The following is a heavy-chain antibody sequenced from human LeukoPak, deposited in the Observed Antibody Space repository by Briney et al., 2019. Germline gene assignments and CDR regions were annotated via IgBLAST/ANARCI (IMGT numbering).Heavy chain of an antibody. CDR3: ARESIAAAGTFDY. J-gene: IGHJ4*02. D-gene: IGHD6-13*01. CDR1: GFTLSDYY. CDR2: ISSSGSTI. Sequence: GGSLRLSCAASGFTLSDYYMSWIRQAPGKGLEWVSYISSSGSTIYYADSVKGRFTISRDNAKNSLYLQMNSLRAEDTAVYYCARESIAAAGTFDYWGQGTLVTVSS. V-gene: IGHV3-11*01.